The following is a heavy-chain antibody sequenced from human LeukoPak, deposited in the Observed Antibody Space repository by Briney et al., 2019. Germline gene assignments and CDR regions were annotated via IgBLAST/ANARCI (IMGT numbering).Heavy chain of an antibody. CDR2: SSSSGSAI. V-gene: IGHV3-11*01. J-gene: IGHJ4*02. CDR1: GFTFSGYY. CDR3: ARDSVSRDSSGYIDY. Sequence: GGSLRLSCAASGFTFSGYYMSWIRQGQGPGLERVSYSSSSGSAIYYANSVLGRLTISRDNAKNSLYLQLNRLRAEDTAVYYCARDSVSRDSSGYIDYWGQGTLVTVSS. D-gene: IGHD3-22*01.